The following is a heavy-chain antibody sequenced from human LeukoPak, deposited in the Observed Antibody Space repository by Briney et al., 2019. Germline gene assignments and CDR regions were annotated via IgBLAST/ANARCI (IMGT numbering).Heavy chain of an antibody. Sequence: GRSLRLSCAASGFTFSSYGMHWVRHAPGKGLEWVAVISYDGSNKYYADSVKGRFTISRDNSKNTLYLQMNSLRAEDTAVYDCAKDGQPLHYYDSSGYLGYFDYWGQGTLVTVSS. CDR3: AKDGQPLHYYDSSGYLGYFDY. J-gene: IGHJ4*02. D-gene: IGHD3-22*01. CDR2: ISYDGSNK. V-gene: IGHV3-30*18. CDR1: GFTFSSYG.